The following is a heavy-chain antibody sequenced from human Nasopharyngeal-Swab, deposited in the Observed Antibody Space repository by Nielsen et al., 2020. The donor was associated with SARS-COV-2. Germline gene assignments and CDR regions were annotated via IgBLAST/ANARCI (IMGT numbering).Heavy chain of an antibody. CDR1: GFTFSSYW. V-gene: IGHV3-74*01. CDR2: INSDGSST. J-gene: IGHJ4*02. D-gene: IGHD3-16*02. CDR3: ASDPHYDYVWGSYRYGSYFDY. Sequence: GESLKISCAASGFTFSSYWMHWVRQAPGKGLMWVSRINSDGSSTTYADSVKGRFTISRDNAKNTLYLQMNSLRAEDTAVYYCASDPHYDYVWGSYRYGSYFDYWGQGTLVTVSS.